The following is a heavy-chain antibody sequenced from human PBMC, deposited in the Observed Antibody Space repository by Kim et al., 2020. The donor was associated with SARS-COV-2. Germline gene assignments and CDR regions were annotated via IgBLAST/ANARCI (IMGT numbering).Heavy chain of an antibody. CDR3: ATSAAADLYYYYYGMDV. D-gene: IGHD6-13*01. Sequence: SETLSLTCTVSGGSTSSSSYYWGWIRQPPGKGLEWIGSIYYSGSTYYNPSLKSRVTISVDTSKNQFSLKLSSVTAADTAVYYCATSAAADLYYYYYGMDVWGQGTTVTVSS. CDR2: IYYSGST. CDR1: GGSTSSSSYY. V-gene: IGHV4-39*01. J-gene: IGHJ6*02.